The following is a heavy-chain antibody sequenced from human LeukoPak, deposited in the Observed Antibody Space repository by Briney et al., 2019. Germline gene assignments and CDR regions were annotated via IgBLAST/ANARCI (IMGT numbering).Heavy chain of an antibody. J-gene: IGHJ4*02. CDR2: ISNSGSTI. CDR1: GFTFSDYY. D-gene: IGHD3-22*01. Sequence: GGSLRLSCAASGFTFSDYYMSWIRQAPGKGLEWVSYISNSGSTIYYADSVKGRFTISRDNAKNSLYLQMSSLRAEDTAVYYCARDYYDSSGYGDYWGQGTLVTVSS. V-gene: IGHV3-11*01. CDR3: ARDYYDSSGYGDY.